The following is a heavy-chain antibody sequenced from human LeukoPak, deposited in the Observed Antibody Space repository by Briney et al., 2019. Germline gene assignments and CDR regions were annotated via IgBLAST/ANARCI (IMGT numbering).Heavy chain of an antibody. J-gene: IGHJ4*02. CDR1: GGSFSGYH. D-gene: IGHD3-9*01. CDR3: ARGGPYYDILTGYYSYKPRLTRFDY. Sequence: SETLSLTCAVYGGSFSGYHWSWIRQPPGKGLEWIGEINHSGSTNYNPSLKGRVTVSVDTSKNQFSLKLSSVTAADTAVYYCARGGPYYDILTGYYSYKPRLTRFDYWGQGTLVTVSS. V-gene: IGHV4-34*01. CDR2: INHSGST.